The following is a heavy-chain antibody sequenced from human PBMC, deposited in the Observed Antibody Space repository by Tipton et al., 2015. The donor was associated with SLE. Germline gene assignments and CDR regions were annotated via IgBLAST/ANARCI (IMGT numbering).Heavy chain of an antibody. CDR3: AGGTNGAWAFDI. Sequence: LRLSCTVSGGSISSYYWSWIRQPPGKGLEWIGYIYYSGSTNYNPSLKSRVTISVDTSKNQFSLKLSSVTAADTAVYYCAGGTNGAWAFDIWGQGTMVTVSS. D-gene: IGHD2-8*01. J-gene: IGHJ3*02. CDR2: IYYSGST. CDR1: GGSISSYY. V-gene: IGHV4-59*08.